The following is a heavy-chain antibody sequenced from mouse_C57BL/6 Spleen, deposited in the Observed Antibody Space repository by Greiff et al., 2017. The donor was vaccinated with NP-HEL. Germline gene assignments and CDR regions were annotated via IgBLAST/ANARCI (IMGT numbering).Heavy chain of an antibody. J-gene: IGHJ3*01. CDR1: GYTFTDYE. CDR3: TRDGLYDFDWFAY. V-gene: IGHV1-15*01. CDR2: IDPETGGT. Sequence: QVQLQQSGAELVRPGASVTLSCKASGYTFTDYEMHWVKQTPVHGLEWIGAIDPETGGTAYNQKFKGKAIMTADKSSSTAYMELRSLPSDDSAVYYCTRDGLYDFDWFAYWGQGTLVTVSA. D-gene: IGHD2-4*01.